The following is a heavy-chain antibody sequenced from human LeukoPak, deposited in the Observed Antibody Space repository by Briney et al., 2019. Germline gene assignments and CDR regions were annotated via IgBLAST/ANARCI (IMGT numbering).Heavy chain of an antibody. Sequence: PSGTLSLTCVISGGSISSPTWWSWVRQPPGKGLEWIGEIYHSGITNYNPSLKSRVAVSLDKSKNQFSLRLTSVTAADTAIYYCAREPTGTTGVHWGQGTLVTVSS. CDR3: AREPTGTTGVH. J-gene: IGHJ4*02. CDR2: IYHSGIT. D-gene: IGHD4-23*01. V-gene: IGHV4-4*02. CDR1: GGSISSPTW.